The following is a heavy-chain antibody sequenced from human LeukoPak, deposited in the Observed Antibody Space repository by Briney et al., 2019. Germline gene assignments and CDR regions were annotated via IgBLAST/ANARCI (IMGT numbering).Heavy chain of an antibody. D-gene: IGHD1-26*01. J-gene: IGHJ4*02. CDR2: INHSGST. CDR1: GGSFSGYY. V-gene: IGHV4-34*01. CDR3: ARRSWRADDSGRLYYFGY. Sequence: PSETLSLTCAVYGGSFSGYYWSWIRQPPGKGLEWIGEINHSGSTNYNPSLKSRVTISVDTSKNQSSLKLSSVTAADTAVYYCARRSWRADDSGRLYYFGYWGQGTLVTVSS.